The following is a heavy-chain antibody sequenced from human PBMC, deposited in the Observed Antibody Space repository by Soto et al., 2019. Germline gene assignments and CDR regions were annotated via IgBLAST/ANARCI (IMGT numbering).Heavy chain of an antibody. Sequence: QVQLQESGPGLVKPSQTLSLTCTVSGGSISSGGYYWSWIRQHPGKGLEWIGYIYYSGSTYYNPSLKGRVTISVDTSKNQFSLKLSSVTAADTAVYYCAKGGYSGYDLSYYYYGMDVWGQGTTVTVSS. J-gene: IGHJ6*02. V-gene: IGHV4-31*03. CDR2: IYYSGST. CDR3: AKGGYSGYDLSYYYYGMDV. CDR1: GGSISSGGYY. D-gene: IGHD5-12*01.